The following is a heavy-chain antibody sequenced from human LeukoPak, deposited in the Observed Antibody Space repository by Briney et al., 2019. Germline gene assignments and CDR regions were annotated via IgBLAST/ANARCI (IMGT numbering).Heavy chain of an antibody. CDR1: GFTFSSYG. J-gene: IGHJ4*02. CDR2: ISYDGSNK. V-gene: IGHV3-30*03. CDR3: ARGTHQLWFLDY. D-gene: IGHD5-18*01. Sequence: GGSLRLSCAASGFTFSSYGMHWVRQAPGKGLEWVAVISYDGSNKYYADSVKGRFTISRDNSKNTLYLQMNSLRAEDTAVYYCARGTHQLWFLDYWGQGTLVTVSS.